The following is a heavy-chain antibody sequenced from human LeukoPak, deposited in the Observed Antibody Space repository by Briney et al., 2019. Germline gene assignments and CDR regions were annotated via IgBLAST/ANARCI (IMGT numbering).Heavy chain of an antibody. CDR3: AREVTPYY. CDR1: GFTFSSHG. V-gene: IGHV3-7*01. J-gene: IGHJ4*02. Sequence: PGGTLRLSCAASGFTFSSHGMNWVRQAPGKGLEWVANIKQDGSEKYYVDSVKGRFTISRDNAKNSLYLQMNSLRAEDTAVYYCAREVTPYYWGQGTLVTVSS. CDR2: IKQDGSEK. D-gene: IGHD4-23*01.